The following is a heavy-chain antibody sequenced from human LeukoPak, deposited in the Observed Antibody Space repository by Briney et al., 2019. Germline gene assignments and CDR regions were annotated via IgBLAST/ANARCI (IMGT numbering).Heavy chain of an antibody. CDR1: GYTFTSYG. D-gene: IGHD6-13*01. CDR2: ISAYNGNT. Sequence: ASVKVSCKAFGYTFTSYGISWVRQAPGQGLEWMGWISAYNGNTDYAQKFQGRVTMTTDTSTSTAYMELRSLRSDDTAVYYCARDVAAAGFSFDPWGQGTLVTVSS. V-gene: IGHV1-18*01. CDR3: ARDVAAAGFSFDP. J-gene: IGHJ5*02.